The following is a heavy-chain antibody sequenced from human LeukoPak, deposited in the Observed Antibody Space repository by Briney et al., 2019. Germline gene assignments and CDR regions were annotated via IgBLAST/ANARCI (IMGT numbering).Heavy chain of an antibody. CDR3: AKDFAVVGASSFDY. D-gene: IGHD2-15*01. Sequence: PGGSLRLSCAASGFTFTTYGMHWVRQAPGKGLEWVAVLSYDGSRKYYADSVKGRFTISRDNSKNTLYLQMNSLRAEDTAVYYCAKDFAVVGASSFDYWGQGTLVTVSS. V-gene: IGHV3-30*18. J-gene: IGHJ4*02. CDR2: LSYDGSRK. CDR1: GFTFTTYG.